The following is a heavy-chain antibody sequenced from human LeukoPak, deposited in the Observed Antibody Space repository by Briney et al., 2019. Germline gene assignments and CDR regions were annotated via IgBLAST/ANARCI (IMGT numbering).Heavy chain of an antibody. CDR2: ISGRGGRT. J-gene: IGHJ4*02. V-gene: IGHV3-23*01. D-gene: IGHD3-22*01. Sequence: GGSLRLSGAASGFTFSSYSMSWVGQAPGKGLEWGSAISGRGGRTDYADSVKGRFTISRDNSKNTLYLQMHRLRAEDTAVYYCAKDLEAHYYDSPGGYWGQGPLVPVSS. CDR3: AKDLEAHYYDSPGGY. CDR1: GFTFSSYS.